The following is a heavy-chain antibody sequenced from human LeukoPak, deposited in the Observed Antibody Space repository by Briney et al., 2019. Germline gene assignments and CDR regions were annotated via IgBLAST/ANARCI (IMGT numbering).Heavy chain of an antibody. D-gene: IGHD6-13*01. CDR2: IYYSGST. V-gene: IGHV4-39*01. CDR3: ARGTAGAGYYMDV. Sequence: KPSETLSLTCTVPGGSISSSSYYSGWIRHPPRNGLEWIGSIYYSGSTYYNPSLKRRVTISVYTSKNQLSLKLSSVTAADTAVYYCARGTAGAGYYMDVWGKGTTVTVSS. CDR1: GGSISSSSYY. J-gene: IGHJ6*03.